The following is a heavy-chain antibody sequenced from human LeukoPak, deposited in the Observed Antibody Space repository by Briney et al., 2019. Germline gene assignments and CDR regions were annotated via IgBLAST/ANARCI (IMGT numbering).Heavy chain of an antibody. CDR3: ARVGYCSGGSCYLGGEHFQH. J-gene: IGHJ1*01. D-gene: IGHD2-15*01. V-gene: IGHV4-59*01. Sequence: SETLSLTCTVSRGSISSYYWSWIRQPPGKGLEWIAYVHYSGSANYNPSLKSRVTISVDTSKKQFSLKVKFVTAADTAVYYCARVGYCSGGSCYLGGEHFQHWGQGTLVTVSS. CDR1: RGSISSYY. CDR2: VHYSGSA.